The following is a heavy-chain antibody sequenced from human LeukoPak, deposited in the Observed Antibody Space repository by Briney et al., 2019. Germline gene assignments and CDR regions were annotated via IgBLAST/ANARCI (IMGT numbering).Heavy chain of an antibody. CDR2: ITSSGRFR. V-gene: IGHV3-21*01. CDR1: GFTFSSYE. Sequence: GGSLRLSCAASGFTFSSYEMNWVRQAPGKGLEWVSSITSSGRFRYYADSVKGRFTTSRDNAHKSLFLQMSSLRPEDTAVYYCARSSGWYDYWGQGTLVTVSS. J-gene: IGHJ4*02. D-gene: IGHD6-19*01. CDR3: ARSSGWYDY.